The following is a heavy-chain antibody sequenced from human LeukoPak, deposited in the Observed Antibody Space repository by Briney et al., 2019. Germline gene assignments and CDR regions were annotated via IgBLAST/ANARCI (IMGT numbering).Heavy chain of an antibody. D-gene: IGHD6-13*01. V-gene: IGHV1-18*01. Sequence: ASVKVSCKASGYTFTSYAMHWVRQAPGQRLEWMGWISAYNGNTNYAQKLQGRVTMTTDTSTSTAYMELRSLRSDDTAVYYCARDRWLWATQQQDAFDIWGQGTMVTVSS. J-gene: IGHJ3*02. CDR2: ISAYNGNT. CDR3: ARDRWLWATQQQDAFDI. CDR1: GYTFTSYA.